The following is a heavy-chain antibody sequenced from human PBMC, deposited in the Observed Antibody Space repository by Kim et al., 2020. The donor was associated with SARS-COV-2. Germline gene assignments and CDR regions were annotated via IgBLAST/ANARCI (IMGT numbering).Heavy chain of an antibody. D-gene: IGHD6-13*01. J-gene: IGHJ4*02. CDR3: ASYIAAAEYYFDY. Sequence: YNPSLKSRVTISVDRSKNQFSLKLSSVTAADTAVYYCASYIAAAEYYFDYWGQGTLVTVSS. V-gene: IGHV4-30-2*01.